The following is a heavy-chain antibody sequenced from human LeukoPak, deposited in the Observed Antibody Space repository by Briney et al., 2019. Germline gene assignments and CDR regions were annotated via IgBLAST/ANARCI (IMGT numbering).Heavy chain of an antibody. CDR3: ARGDEGKHGRFDP. CDR1: GGTISSYY. D-gene: IGHD5-24*01. J-gene: IGHJ5*02. V-gene: IGHV4-59*08. CDR2: IYYSGST. Sequence: PSETLSLTCTVSGGTISSYYWSWIRQPPGKGLEWIGYIYYSGSTNYNPSLKSRVTISVDTSKNQFSLKLSSVTAADTAVYYCARGDEGKHGRFDPWGQGTLVTVSS.